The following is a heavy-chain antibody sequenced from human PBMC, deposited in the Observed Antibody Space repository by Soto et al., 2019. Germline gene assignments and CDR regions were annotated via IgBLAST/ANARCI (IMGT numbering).Heavy chain of an antibody. CDR1: GGTFSSYT. Sequence: SVKVSCKASGGTFSSYTISWVRQAPGQGLEWMGRIIPILGIANYAQKFQGRVTITADKSTSTAYMELSSLRSEDTAVYYCAKSAPAAVGTGPFEYWGQGTLVTVSS. V-gene: IGHV1-69*02. D-gene: IGHD6-13*01. J-gene: IGHJ4*02. CDR2: IIPILGIA. CDR3: AKSAPAAVGTGPFEY.